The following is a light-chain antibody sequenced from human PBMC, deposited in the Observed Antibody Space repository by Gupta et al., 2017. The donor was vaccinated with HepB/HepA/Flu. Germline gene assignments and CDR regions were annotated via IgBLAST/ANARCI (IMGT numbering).Light chain of an antibody. J-gene: IGLJ2*01. Sequence: QSVLTQPPSVSPTPGQRVPIPSSGSSPNFGSQTLDRYQQLPGTAPKLLIFSNDQRPSGVPDRFSCSKSGTSASLAISGLQSEDEDEYFYAAWDGLLNGVIFGGGTQLTVL. CDR1: SPNFGSQT. V-gene: IGLV1-44*01. CDR3: AAWDGLLNGVI. CDR2: SND.